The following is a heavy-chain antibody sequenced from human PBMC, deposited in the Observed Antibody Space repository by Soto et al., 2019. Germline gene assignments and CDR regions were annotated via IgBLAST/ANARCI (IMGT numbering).Heavy chain of an antibody. Sequence: GGSLRLSCAASGFTFSSYDMHWVRQATGKGLEWVSAIGIAGDTYYPGSVKGRFTISRENAKNSLYLQMNSLRSEDTAVYYCARGPYCSGGSCYQGPYYYYGMDVWGRETTVTVSS. V-gene: IGHV3-13*01. CDR1: GFTFSSYD. CDR2: IGIAGDT. CDR3: ARGPYCSGGSCYQGPYYYYGMDV. D-gene: IGHD2-15*01. J-gene: IGHJ6*02.